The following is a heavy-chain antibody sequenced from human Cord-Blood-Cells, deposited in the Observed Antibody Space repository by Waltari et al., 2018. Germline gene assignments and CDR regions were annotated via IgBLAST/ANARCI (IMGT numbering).Heavy chain of an antibody. CDR1: GGSISSSSYY. J-gene: IGHJ4*02. D-gene: IGHD3-16*01. CDR2: IYYSGST. V-gene: IGHV4-39*01. Sequence: QLQLQESGPGLVKPSETLSLTCTVLGGSISSSSYYWGGLRQPPGKGLEWIGSIYYSGSTYYNPSLKSRVTISVDTSKNQFSLKLSSVTAADTAVYYCARHGPTRPASWGDYWGQGNLVTVSS. CDR3: ARHGPTRPASWGDY.